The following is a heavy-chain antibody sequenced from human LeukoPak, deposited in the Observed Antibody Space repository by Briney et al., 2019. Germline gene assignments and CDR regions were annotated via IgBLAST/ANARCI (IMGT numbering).Heavy chain of an antibody. D-gene: IGHD3-22*01. CDR3: ARAGSLYENSRAFDI. CDR1: GFTFSSYS. CDR2: ISSSSSYI. Sequence: GGSLRLSCAASGFTFSSYSMNWVRQAPGKGLEWVPSISSSSSYIYYADSVKGRFTISRDNAKNSLYLQMNSLRAEDTAVYYCARAGSLYENSRAFDIWGQGTMVTVSS. J-gene: IGHJ3*02. V-gene: IGHV3-21*01.